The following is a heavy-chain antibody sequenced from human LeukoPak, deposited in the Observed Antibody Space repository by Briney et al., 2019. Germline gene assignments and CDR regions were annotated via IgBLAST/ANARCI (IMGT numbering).Heavy chain of an antibody. CDR2: IIPIFGTA. V-gene: IGHV1-69*05. D-gene: IGHD1-14*01. J-gene: IGHJ6*03. Sequence: GASVKVSCKASGGTFSSYAISWVRQAPGQGLEWMGGIIPIFGTANYAQKFQGRVTITTDESTSTAYMELSSLRSEDTAVYYCARGTSNRPHYYYYYMDVWGKGTTVTVSS. CDR3: ARGTSNRPHYYYYYMDV. CDR1: GGTFSSYA.